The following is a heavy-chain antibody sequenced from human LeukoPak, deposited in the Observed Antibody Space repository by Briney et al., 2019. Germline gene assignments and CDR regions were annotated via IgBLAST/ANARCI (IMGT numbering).Heavy chain of an antibody. CDR1: GFTISSNY. D-gene: IGHD3-16*01. J-gene: IGHJ4*02. CDR3: ARGDGSGDYAIGY. Sequence: PAESLRLSCAASGFTISSNYMNWVRQAQGKGLEWDSVIYSGGSTNYYDTAKGRFPISRANSKNKMYFHMNSLRAEDAAVYYCARGDGSGDYAIGYWGQGTLVTVSS. V-gene: IGHV3-66*01. CDR2: IYSGGST.